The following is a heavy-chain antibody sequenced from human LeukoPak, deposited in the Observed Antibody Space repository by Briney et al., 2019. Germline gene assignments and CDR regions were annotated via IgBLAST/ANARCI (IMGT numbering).Heavy chain of an antibody. CDR2: ISANGGET. CDR3: AKRYYDFPLDY. CDR1: GFTFSTYA. J-gene: IGHJ4*02. D-gene: IGHD3-3*01. Sequence: GGSLRLSCAASGFTFSTYAMNWGREAPGTGLEWVSSISANGGETHYADSVKGRFTISRDNSKNTLYLQINNPRVEDTAVYYCAKRYYDFPLDYWGQGTLVTVSS. V-gene: IGHV3-23*01.